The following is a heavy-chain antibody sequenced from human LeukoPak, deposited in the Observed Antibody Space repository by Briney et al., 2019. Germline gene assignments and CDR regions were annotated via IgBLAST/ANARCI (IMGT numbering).Heavy chain of an antibody. D-gene: IGHD1-26*01. V-gene: IGHV3-66*02. Sequence: AGGSLRLSCAASGFTVSSNYMSWVRQAPGKWLEWVSVIYSGGSTYYADSVKGRFTISRDNSKNTLYLQMNSLRAEDTAVYYCARDLLGATSGDDAFDIWGQGTMVTVSS. CDR1: GFTVSSNY. CDR2: IYSGGST. CDR3: ARDLLGATSGDDAFDI. J-gene: IGHJ3*02.